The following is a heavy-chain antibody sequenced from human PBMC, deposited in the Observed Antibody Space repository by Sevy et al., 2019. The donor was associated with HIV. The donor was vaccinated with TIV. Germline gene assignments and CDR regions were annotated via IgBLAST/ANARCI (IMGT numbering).Heavy chain of an antibody. CDR3: AKVDVVVPVADYGLDV. Sequence: GGSLRLSCAASGLTFSNYAMSWVRQAPGKGLEWVSSISRSGSSIDHADSVKGRFTISRDNSMNTLHLQMNSLRAEDTAVYYCAKVDVVVPVADYGLDVWGQGTTVTVSS. CDR1: GLTFSNYA. V-gene: IGHV3-23*01. CDR2: ISRSGSSI. D-gene: IGHD2-2*01. J-gene: IGHJ6*02.